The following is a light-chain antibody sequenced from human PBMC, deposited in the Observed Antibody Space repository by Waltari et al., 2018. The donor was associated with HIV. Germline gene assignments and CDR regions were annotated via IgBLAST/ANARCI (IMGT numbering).Light chain of an antibody. CDR1: ESVGTY. Sequence: EIVLTQSPATLFSSPGKNIILSCLTSESVGTYSAWYQHKRGQTPRILIYDASNRAIGTPPRFSDVGSVTDFTLTIRGLETKDFTVYYCQQRRNWRRVTFGSGTTV. CDR2: DAS. J-gene: IGKJ3*01. CDR3: QQRRNWRRVT. V-gene: IGKV3-11*01.